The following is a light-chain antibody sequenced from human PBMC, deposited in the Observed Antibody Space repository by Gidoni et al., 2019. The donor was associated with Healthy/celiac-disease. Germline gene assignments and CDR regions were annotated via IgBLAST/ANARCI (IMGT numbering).Light chain of an antibody. CDR1: QSVSSSY. CDR2: GAS. V-gene: IGKV3-20*01. CDR3: QQYGSSWT. Sequence: DTVLTQPPGTLSLSPGERATLPGRASQSVSSSYLAWYQQKPGQAPRLLIFGASSRATGIPDRFSGSGSGTDFTLTISRLEPEDFAVYYCQQYGSSWTFGQGTKVEIK. J-gene: IGKJ1*01.